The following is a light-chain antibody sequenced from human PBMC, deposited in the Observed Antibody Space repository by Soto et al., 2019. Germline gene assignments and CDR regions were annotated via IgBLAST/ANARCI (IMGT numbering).Light chain of an antibody. V-gene: IGKV1-39*01. Sequence: DIQMTQSPSSLSASVGDRVTITCRASQSVGSLLNWFQQRPGIAPKLLIYAASTLQSGAPSRFSGSGAWTDFTLILSSLQPEDFATYYCQQSYSLPYTFGQGTKLEI. CDR2: AAS. CDR3: QQSYSLPYT. CDR1: QSVGSL. J-gene: IGKJ2*01.